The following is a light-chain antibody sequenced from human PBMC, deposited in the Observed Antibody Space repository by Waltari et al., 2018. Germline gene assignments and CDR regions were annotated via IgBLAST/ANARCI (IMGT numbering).Light chain of an antibody. V-gene: IGKV3-15*01. Sequence: EIVMTQSPATLSVFRGERATLACSASQRIRSNLAWYQLKPGQAPRLLIYGASTRATGIPARFSGSGSGTQFTLTISSLQSEDFAVYFCQQYDNWLGTFGQGTKVEIK. CDR1: QRIRSN. CDR3: QQYDNWLGT. J-gene: IGKJ1*01. CDR2: GAS.